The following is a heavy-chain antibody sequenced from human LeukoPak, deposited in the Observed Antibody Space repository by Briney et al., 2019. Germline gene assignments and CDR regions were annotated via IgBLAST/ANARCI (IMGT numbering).Heavy chain of an antibody. CDR3: AKDRGIISDY. V-gene: IGHV3-23*01. J-gene: IGHJ4*02. D-gene: IGHD3-10*01. CDR1: GFTFSTYG. CDR2: ISPSGGIT. Sequence: GGTLRLSCAASGFTFSTYGMNWVRQAPGKGLEWVSGISPSGGITYYTDSVKGRFTISRDNSKHTVSLQMNSLRGEDTAVYYCAKDRGIISDYWGQGTLVTVSS.